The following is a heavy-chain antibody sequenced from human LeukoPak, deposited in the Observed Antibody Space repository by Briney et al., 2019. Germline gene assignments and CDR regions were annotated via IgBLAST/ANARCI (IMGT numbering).Heavy chain of an antibody. CDR1: GDTFNSYG. CDR3: ARVGRSRGSLPNSYYYMDV. V-gene: IGHV1-69*05. D-gene: IGHD2-15*01. J-gene: IGHJ6*03. CDR2: IIPIFGSA. Sequence: SVKVSCKASGDTFNSYGISWVRQAPGQGLEWMGGIIPIFGSANYAQKLQGRVTITTDQSTSTAYMELSSLSSEDTAVYYCARVGRSRGSLPNSYYYMDVWGKGTTVTVSS.